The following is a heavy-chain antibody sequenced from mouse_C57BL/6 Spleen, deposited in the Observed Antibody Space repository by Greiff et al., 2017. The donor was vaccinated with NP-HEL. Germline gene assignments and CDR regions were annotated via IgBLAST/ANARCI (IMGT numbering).Heavy chain of an antibody. CDR1: GFTFNTYA. J-gene: IGHJ4*01. V-gene: IGHV10-3*01. Sequence: VQLVESGGGLVQPKGSLKLPCAASGFTFNTYAMHWVRQAPGKGLEWVARIRSKSSNYATYYADSVNDRFTISRADSQSMIYLQMNNLKTEDTAMYYCGSPIYYGNRGGSMDFWGQGTSVTVSS. CDR3: GSPIYYGNRGGSMDF. CDR2: IRSKSSNYAT. D-gene: IGHD2-1*01.